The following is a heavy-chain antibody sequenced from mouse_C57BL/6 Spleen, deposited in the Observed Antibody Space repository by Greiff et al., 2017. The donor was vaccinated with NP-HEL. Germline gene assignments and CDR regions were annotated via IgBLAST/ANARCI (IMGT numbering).Heavy chain of an antibody. V-gene: IGHV10-3*01. CDR2: IRSKSSNYAT. Sequence: EVKVVESGGGLVQPKGSLKLSCAASGFTFNTYAMHWVRQAPGKGLEWVARIRSKSSNYATYYADSVKDRFTISRDDSQSMLYLQMNNLKTEDTAMYYCVRGGDGYYVNWYFDVWGTGTTVTVSS. CDR1: GFTFNTYA. J-gene: IGHJ1*03. CDR3: VRGGDGYYVNWYFDV. D-gene: IGHD2-3*01.